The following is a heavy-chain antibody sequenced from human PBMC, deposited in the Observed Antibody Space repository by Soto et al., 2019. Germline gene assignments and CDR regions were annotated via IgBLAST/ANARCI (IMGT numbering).Heavy chain of an antibody. CDR3: ARDRGGALEF. D-gene: IGHD3-16*01. CDR1: GFMFSSYW. CDR2: IKQDESDK. J-gene: IGHJ1*01. V-gene: IGHV3-7*03. Sequence: PGGSLRLSCAASGFMFSSYWMAWVRQAPGKGREWVANIKQDESDKGYVDSVKGRFTISRDNAKNSLYLQMNSLKVEDTAVYFCARDRGGALEFWGQGALVTVSS.